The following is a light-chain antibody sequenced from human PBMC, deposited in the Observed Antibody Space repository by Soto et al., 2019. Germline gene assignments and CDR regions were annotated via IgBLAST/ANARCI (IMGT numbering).Light chain of an antibody. CDR1: QSVNSN. CDR3: QQHNNRPPDT. Sequence: EIVMTQSPATLSVSPGERATLSCRASQSVNSNLAWYQQKPGQAPRLLIYGASTRVAGIPARFSSSGSGAEYFITISSLLSDDFAAYYCQQHNNRPPDTFGQGTKLEIK. J-gene: IGKJ2*01. CDR2: GAS. V-gene: IGKV3-15*01.